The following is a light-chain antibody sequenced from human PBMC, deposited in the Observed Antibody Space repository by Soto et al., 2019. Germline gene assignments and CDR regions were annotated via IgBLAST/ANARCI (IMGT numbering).Light chain of an antibody. CDR3: QHRANWPLS. CDR1: QSVNNY. CDR2: DAF. Sequence: EIVSTQSPATLSLSPGEGVTLSCRASQSVNNYLAWYQQKPGQAPRLLIYDAFKRATGIPARFTGSGSGTDFTLTISSLEPEDFAVYYCQHRANWPLSFGGGTKVDIK. V-gene: IGKV3-11*01. J-gene: IGKJ4*01.